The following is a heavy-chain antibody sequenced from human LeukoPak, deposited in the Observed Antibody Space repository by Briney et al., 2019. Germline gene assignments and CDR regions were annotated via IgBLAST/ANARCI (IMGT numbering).Heavy chain of an antibody. CDR2: IYPANSDT. Sequence: GESLKISCKGSGYSFTSYWIGWVRQMPGKGLEWMAIIYPANSDTRYSPSFQGQVTISADKSISTAYLQWSSLKASDTAMYYCARPACSSTSCYLYFQHWGQGTLVTVS. D-gene: IGHD2-2*01. J-gene: IGHJ1*01. V-gene: IGHV5-51*01. CDR3: ARPACSSTSCYLYFQH. CDR1: GYSFTSYW.